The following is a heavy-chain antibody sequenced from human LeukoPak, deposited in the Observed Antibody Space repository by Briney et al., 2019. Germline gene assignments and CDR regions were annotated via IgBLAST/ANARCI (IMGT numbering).Heavy chain of an antibody. Sequence: GGSLRLSCAASGFTVNTNYMSWVRQAPGKGLEWVSVIYRDDTTYYADSVKGRLTISRDNSKNTLYLQMSSLRAEDTAVYYCARAAYDSGSYIVNHDYWGQGTLVTVSS. J-gene: IGHJ4*02. V-gene: IGHV3-53*01. D-gene: IGHD3-22*01. CDR2: IYRDDTT. CDR3: ARAAYDSGSYIVNHDY. CDR1: GFTVNTNY.